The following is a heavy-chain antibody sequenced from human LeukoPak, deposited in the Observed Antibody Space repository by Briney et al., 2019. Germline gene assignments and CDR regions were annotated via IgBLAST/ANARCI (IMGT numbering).Heavy chain of an antibody. CDR1: GYTFTGYY. J-gene: IGHJ5*02. Sequence: GASVKVSCKASGYTFTGYYMHWVRQAPGQGLEWMGWITPNSGGANYAQKFQGRVAMTRGTSISTAYMELTRLGSDDTAIYYCARGGTTTLNWFDPWGQGTLVTVSS. V-gene: IGHV1-2*02. D-gene: IGHD1-7*01. CDR2: ITPNSGGA. CDR3: ARGGTTTLNWFDP.